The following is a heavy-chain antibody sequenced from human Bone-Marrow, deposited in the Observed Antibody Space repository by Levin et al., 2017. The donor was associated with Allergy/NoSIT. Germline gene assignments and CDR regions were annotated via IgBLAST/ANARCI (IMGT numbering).Heavy chain of an antibody. CDR3: ARDLRQCNGDRCYGGAFDL. D-gene: IGHD4-17*01. V-gene: IGHV5-51*01. Sequence: PGESLKISCQTSGYSFTGHWIGWVRQKPGKGLDWMGIMYPGDSDTRYSPSFEGQVTMSADKSISTAYLEWASLKASDSAMYYCARDLRQCNGDRCYGGAFDLWGQGTVVTVTS. CDR2: MYPGDSDT. J-gene: IGHJ3*01. CDR1: GYSFTGHW.